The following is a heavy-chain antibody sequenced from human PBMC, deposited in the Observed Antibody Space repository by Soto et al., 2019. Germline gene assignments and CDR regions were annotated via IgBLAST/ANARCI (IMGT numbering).Heavy chain of an antibody. Sequence: QVQLVESGGGVVQPGRSLRLSCAASGFTFSSYGMHWVRQAPGKGLEWVAVIWYDGSNKYYADSVKGRFTISRDNSKNTLYLPMSSLRAEDTAVYYCAREGSITMVGVDDYYYYMDVWGKWTTVTVSS. CDR2: IWYDGSNK. V-gene: IGHV3-33*01. CDR1: GFTFSSYG. J-gene: IGHJ6*03. CDR3: AREGSITMVGVDDYYYYMDV. D-gene: IGHD3-3*01.